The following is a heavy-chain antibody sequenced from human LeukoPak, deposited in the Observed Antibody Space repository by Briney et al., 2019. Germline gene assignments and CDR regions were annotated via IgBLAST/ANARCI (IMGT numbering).Heavy chain of an antibody. V-gene: IGHV3-48*01. J-gene: IGHJ3*02. D-gene: IGHD3-3*01. CDR3: ARDGVLRFLEWLSDAFDI. CDR1: GFTFSSYS. CDR2: ISSGSSTI. Sequence: PGGSLRLSCAASGFTFSSYSMNWVRQAPGKGLEWVSYISSGSSTIYYADSVKGRFTISRDNAKNSLYLQMNSLRAEDTAVYYCARDGVLRFLEWLSDAFDIWGQGTMVTVSS.